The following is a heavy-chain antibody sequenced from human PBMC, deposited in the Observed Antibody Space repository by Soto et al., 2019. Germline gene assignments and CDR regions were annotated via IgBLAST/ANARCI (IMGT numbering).Heavy chain of an antibody. CDR3: ARGAKNIYAMDV. J-gene: IGHJ6*02. V-gene: IGHV3-74*01. Sequence: EVQLVESGGGLVQPGGSLRLSCAASGFAFSTYWMHWVRQAPGKGLLWVARIKFDGSSTYSADSVKGRFTISRDYAKNTLYLQMNGLRVDDTAVYYCARGAKNIYAMDVWGQGTTVTVSS. CDR2: IKFDGSST. CDR1: GFAFSTYW.